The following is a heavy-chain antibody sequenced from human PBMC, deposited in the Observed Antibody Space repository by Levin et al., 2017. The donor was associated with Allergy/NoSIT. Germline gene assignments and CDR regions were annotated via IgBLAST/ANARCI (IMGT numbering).Heavy chain of an antibody. J-gene: IGHJ4*02. D-gene: IGHD6-25*01. CDR1: GGSVNSASYY. CDR2: IFVSGTT. CDR3: VREGAAKFDT. V-gene: IGHV4-61*01. Sequence: GSLRLSCTVSGGSVNSASYYWSWIRQPPGKGLEWIGYIFVSGTTKYNPSLKSRLTVSLDTSKNQFSLKLTSVTAADTAVYFCVREGAAKFDTWGQGRLVTVSS.